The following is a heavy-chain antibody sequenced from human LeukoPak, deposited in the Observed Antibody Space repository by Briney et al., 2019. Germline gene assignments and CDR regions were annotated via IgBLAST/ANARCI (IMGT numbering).Heavy chain of an antibody. CDR2: ISYDGSNK. Sequence: GGSLRLSCAASGFTFSSYAMHWVRQAPGKGLEWVAVISYDGSNKYYADSVKGRFTISRDNAKNTLYLQMNSLRAEDTAVYYCARDRRYSSSWEFDYWGQGTLVTVSS. J-gene: IGHJ4*02. CDR3: ARDRRYSSSWEFDY. D-gene: IGHD6-13*01. CDR1: GFTFSSYA. V-gene: IGHV3-30*04.